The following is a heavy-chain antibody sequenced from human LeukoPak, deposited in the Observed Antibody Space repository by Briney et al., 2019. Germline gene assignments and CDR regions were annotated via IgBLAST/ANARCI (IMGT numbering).Heavy chain of an antibody. V-gene: IGHV3-33*03. CDR2: IWYDGSQQ. J-gene: IGHJ6*03. D-gene: IGHD3-16*01. CDR3: TTSGGASYYMDV. Sequence: GGSLRLSCAASGFTFSSYGMHWVRQAPGRGLEWVAVIWYDGSQQYYEDSVEGRFTISKDNSKNTLYLQMNSLRAEDTAIYHCTTSGGASYYMDVWGKGTTVIVSS. CDR1: GFTFSSYG.